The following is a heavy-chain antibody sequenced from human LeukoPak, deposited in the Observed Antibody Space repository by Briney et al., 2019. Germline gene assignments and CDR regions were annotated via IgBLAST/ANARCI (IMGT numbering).Heavy chain of an antibody. CDR3: AKDLDSSDRGRYAGKPVDH. V-gene: IGHV3-23*01. J-gene: IGHJ4*02. D-gene: IGHD6-19*01. Sequence: GVSLRLSCAATGFTLNNYAMSWVRQAPGKGLEWVALISADAKQTHYADLVKGRFTISRDISKNILYLQMNSLRVEDTAVYFCAKDLDSSDRGRYAGKPVDHWGPGTLVTVSS. CDR1: GFTLNNYA. CDR2: ISADAKQT.